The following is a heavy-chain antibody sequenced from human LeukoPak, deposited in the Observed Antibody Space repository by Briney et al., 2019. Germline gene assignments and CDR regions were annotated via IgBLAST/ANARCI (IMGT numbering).Heavy chain of an antibody. J-gene: IGHJ4*02. D-gene: IGHD2-21*02. Sequence: PGGSLRLSCAASGFTFSTYWMSWVRQAPGKGLEWVANIKEDGSEKYYGDSVKGRFTISRDNAKNSLYLQMNSLRAEDTAVYYCAKDGTGCGGDCFSDYWGQGTLLTVSS. CDR1: GFTFSTYW. V-gene: IGHV3-7*03. CDR3: AKDGTGCGGDCFSDY. CDR2: IKEDGSEK.